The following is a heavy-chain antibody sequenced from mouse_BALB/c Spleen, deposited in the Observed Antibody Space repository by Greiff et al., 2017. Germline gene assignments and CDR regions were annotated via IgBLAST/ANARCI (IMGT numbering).Heavy chain of an antibody. Sequence: VQLKESGPGLVAPSQSLSITCTVSGFSLTSYGVHWVRQPPGKGLEWLGVIWAGGSTNYNSALMSRLSISKDNSTSQVFLKMNSLQTDDTAMYYCARDDYGSSYEAMDYWGQGTSVTVSS. J-gene: IGHJ4*01. D-gene: IGHD1-1*01. CDR1: GFSLTSYG. V-gene: IGHV2-9*02. CDR2: IWAGGST. CDR3: ARDDYGSSYEAMDY.